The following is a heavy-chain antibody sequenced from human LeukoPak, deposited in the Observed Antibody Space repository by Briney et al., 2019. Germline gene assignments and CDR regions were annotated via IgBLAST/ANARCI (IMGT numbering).Heavy chain of an antibody. CDR3: ARDLHYYDSSGYYSD. J-gene: IGHJ4*02. D-gene: IGHD3-22*01. CDR2: ISGSGGST. V-gene: IGHV3-23*01. Sequence: GGTLRLSCAASGFTFSSYGMSWVRQAPGKGLEWVSAISGSGGSTYYADSVKGRFTISRDNSKNTLYLQMNSLRAEDTAVYYCARDLHYYDSSGYYSDWGQGTLVTVSS. CDR1: GFTFSSYG.